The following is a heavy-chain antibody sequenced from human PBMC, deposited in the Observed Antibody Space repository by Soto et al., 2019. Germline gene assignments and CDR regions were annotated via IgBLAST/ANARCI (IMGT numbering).Heavy chain of an antibody. D-gene: IGHD5-18*01. CDR1: GFTFSSYA. CDR3: AKDRKWIQLWLQGDY. Sequence: GGSLRLSCAASGFTFSSYAMSWVRQAPGKGLEWVSAISGSGGSTYYADSVKGRFTISRDNSKNTLYLRMNSLRAEDTAVYYCAKDRKWIQLWLQGDYWGQGTLVTVSS. J-gene: IGHJ4*02. CDR2: ISGSGGST. V-gene: IGHV3-23*01.